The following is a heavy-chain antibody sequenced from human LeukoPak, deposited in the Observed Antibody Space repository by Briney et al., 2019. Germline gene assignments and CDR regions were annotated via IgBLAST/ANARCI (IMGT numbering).Heavy chain of an antibody. J-gene: IGHJ4*02. Sequence: PGGSLRLSCAASGFTFSSYGMHWVRQAPGKGLEWVAFIRYDGSNKYYADSEKGRFTISRDNSKNTLYLQMNSLRAEDTAVYYCAKDRSSGGSRSYPDYWGQGTLVTVSS. CDR2: IRYDGSNK. CDR3: AKDRSSGGSRSYPDY. D-gene: IGHD3-10*01. CDR1: GFTFSSYG. V-gene: IGHV3-30*02.